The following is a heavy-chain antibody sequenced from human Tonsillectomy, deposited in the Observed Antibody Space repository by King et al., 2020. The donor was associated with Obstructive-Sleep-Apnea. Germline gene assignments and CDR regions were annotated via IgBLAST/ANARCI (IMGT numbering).Heavy chain of an antibody. D-gene: IGHD6-6*01. J-gene: IGHJ2*01. CDR3: VRDLRYSGSSPSRYFDL. CDR1: GVSISSSSYY. V-gene: IGHV4-39*07. Sequence: QLQESGPGLVKPSETLSLTCTVSGVSISSSSYYWGWIRQPPGKGLEWIGTIYYSGGTYYNPSLKSRVTMSADTSKNQFSLKLRSVTAADTAVYYCVRDLRYSGSSPSRYFDLWGRGTLVTVSS. CDR2: IYYSGGT.